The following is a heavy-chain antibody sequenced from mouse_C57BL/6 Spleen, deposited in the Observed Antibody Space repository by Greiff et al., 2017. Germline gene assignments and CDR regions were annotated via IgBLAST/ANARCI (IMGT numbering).Heavy chain of an antibody. V-gene: IGHV1-55*01. CDR1: GYTFTSYW. J-gene: IGHJ2*01. CDR3: ATRPSSYFDY. CDR2: IYPGSGST. Sequence: QVQLKQPGAELVKPGASVTMSCKASGYTFTSYWITWVKQRPGQGLEWIGDIYPGSGSTNYNEKFKSKATLTVDTSSSTAYMQLSSLTSEDSAVYDCATRPSSYFDYGGQGTTLTVSS.